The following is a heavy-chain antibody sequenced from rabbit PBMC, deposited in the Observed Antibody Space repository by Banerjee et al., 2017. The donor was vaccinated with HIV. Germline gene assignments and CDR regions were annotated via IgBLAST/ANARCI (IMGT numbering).Heavy chain of an antibody. Sequence: QSLEESGGDLVKPGASLTLTCTASGFSFSSSYHMCWVRQAPGKGLEWIACIAAGSTGNTYYASWAKGRFTISKTSSTTVTLQMTSLTAADTATYFCARTYAHGAYYFKLWGQGTLVTVS. CDR3: ARTYAHGAYYFKL. V-gene: IGHV1S40*01. D-gene: IGHD6-1*01. J-gene: IGHJ4*01. CDR1: GFSFSSSYH. CDR2: IAAGSTGNT.